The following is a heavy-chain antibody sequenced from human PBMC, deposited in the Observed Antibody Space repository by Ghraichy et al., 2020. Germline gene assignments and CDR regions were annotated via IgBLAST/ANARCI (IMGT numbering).Heavy chain of an antibody. J-gene: IGHJ4*02. CDR2: ISSSSSTI. Sequence: GGSLRLSCAASGFTFSSYSMSWVRQAPGKGLEWVSYISSSSSTIYYADSVKGRFTISRDNAKNSLHLQMNSLRDEDTAVYYCARTNREYYDFWSGYYRNWGQGTLVTVSS. CDR1: GFTFSSYS. V-gene: IGHV3-48*02. D-gene: IGHD3-3*01. CDR3: ARTNREYYDFWSGYYRN.